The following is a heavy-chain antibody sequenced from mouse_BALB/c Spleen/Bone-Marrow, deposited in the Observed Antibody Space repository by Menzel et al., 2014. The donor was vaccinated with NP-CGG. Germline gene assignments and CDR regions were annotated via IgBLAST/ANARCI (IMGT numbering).Heavy chain of an antibody. V-gene: IGHV5-9-2*01. CDR1: GFTFSSYG. D-gene: IGHD1-1*01. J-gene: IGHJ2*01. CDR3: ARQYGSSYFDY. Sequence: EVNLVESGGGLVKPGVSLKLSCAASGFTFSSYGMSWVRQTPEKRLEWVATISGGGSYTYYPDSVKGRFTIARDNSKNNLYLQRSSMRYENTVLYYCARQYGSSYFDYWGQGTTLTVSS. CDR2: ISGGGSYT.